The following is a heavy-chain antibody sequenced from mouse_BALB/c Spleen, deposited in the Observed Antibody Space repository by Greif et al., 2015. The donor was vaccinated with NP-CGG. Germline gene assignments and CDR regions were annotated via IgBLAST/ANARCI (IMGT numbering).Heavy chain of an antibody. CDR2: INPSNGGT. D-gene: IGHD2-10*01. V-gene: IGHV1S81*02. Sequence: VQLQQSGAELVKPGASVKLSCKASGYTFTSYYMYWVKQRPGQGLEWIGEINPSNGGTNFNEKFKSKATLTVDKSSSTAYMQLSSLTSEDSAVYYCTRPPAYYGNYSLAMDYWGQGTSVTVSS. J-gene: IGHJ4*01. CDR1: GYTFTSYY. CDR3: TRPPAYYGNYSLAMDY.